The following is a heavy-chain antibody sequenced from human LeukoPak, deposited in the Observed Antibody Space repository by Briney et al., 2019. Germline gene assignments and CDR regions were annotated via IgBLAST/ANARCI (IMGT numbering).Heavy chain of an antibody. CDR3: ARAETSWYFDS. CDR2: IYHSGST. V-gene: IGHV4-30-2*01. CDR1: GGSISSGGYY. D-gene: IGHD6-13*01. Sequence: SETLSLTCTVSGGSISSGGYYWSWIRQPPGKGLEWIGYIYHSGSTYYNPSLKSRVTISVDRSKNQFSLKLSSVTAADTAVYYCARAETSWYFDSWGQGTLVTVSS. J-gene: IGHJ4*02.